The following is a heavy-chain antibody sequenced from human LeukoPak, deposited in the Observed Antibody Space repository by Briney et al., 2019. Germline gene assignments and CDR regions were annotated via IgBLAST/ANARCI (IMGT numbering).Heavy chain of an antibody. Sequence: PSETLSLTCTVSGGSISSGSYYWGWIRQPPGKGLEWIGSIYYSGSTYYNPSLKSRVTISVDTSKNQFSLKLSSVTAADTAVYYCASQYFLILSLYYFDYWGQGTLVTVSS. J-gene: IGHJ4*02. CDR3: ASQYFLILSLYYFDY. CDR2: IYYSGST. D-gene: IGHD3-10*02. V-gene: IGHV4-39*01. CDR1: GGSISSGSYY.